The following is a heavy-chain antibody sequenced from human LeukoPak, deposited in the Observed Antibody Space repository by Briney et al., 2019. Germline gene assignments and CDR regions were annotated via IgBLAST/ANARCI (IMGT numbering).Heavy chain of an antibody. CDR3: ARHYDGVNTHVYWYFDL. CDR2: MYYGGST. Sequence: SQTLSLTCTVAGGSIRGRGYAWCWIRQDPVKGLEWIGYMYYGGSTYYNPSLKSRVTISVDTSKNQFSLKLSSVTAADTALYYWARHYDGVNTHVYWYFDLWGRGTLVTVSS. CDR1: GGSIRGRGYA. J-gene: IGHJ2*01. V-gene: IGHV4-31*03. D-gene: IGHD4-23*01.